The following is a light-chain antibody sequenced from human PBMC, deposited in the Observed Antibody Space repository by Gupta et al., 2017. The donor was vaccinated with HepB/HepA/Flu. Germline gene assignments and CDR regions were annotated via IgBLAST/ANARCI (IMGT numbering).Light chain of an antibody. CDR3: QRTNSFPRT. CDR1: QAISNW. J-gene: IGKJ4*01. V-gene: IGKV1-12*01. CDR2: TAS. Sequence: DIQMTHSPSSVSASVGDRVTITCRASQAISNWLAWYQQKPGKAPKLLIYTASNLQSGVPSRVSGSGSGTDFTLTIGRLQREDFATYYCQRTNSFPRTFGGGTKVEIK.